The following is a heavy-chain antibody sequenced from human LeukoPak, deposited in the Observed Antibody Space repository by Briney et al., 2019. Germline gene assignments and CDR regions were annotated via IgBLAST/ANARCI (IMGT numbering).Heavy chain of an antibody. D-gene: IGHD6-19*01. J-gene: IGHJ4*02. Sequence: ASVKVSCKASGYTFTGYYMHWVRQAPGQGLEWMGWINPNSGGTNYAQKFQGRVTMTRDTSISTAYMELSSLRSEDTAVYYCARLQSIAVAGEADYWGQGTLVTVSS. CDR2: INPNSGGT. CDR3: ARLQSIAVAGEADY. V-gene: IGHV1-2*02. CDR1: GYTFTGYY.